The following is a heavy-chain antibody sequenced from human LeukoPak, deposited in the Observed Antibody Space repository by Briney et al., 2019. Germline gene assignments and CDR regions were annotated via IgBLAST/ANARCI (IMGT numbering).Heavy chain of an antibody. Sequence: SETLSLTCTVSGDSFSSGFHYWSRIRQRPGKGLEWIGYIYYSGSTYYNPSFKSRVTISADTSANQLSLKLSSVTAADTAMYYCARVVFDYAFDYWGQGILVTVSS. J-gene: IGHJ4*02. D-gene: IGHD4-17*01. CDR2: IYYSGST. CDR3: ARVVFDYAFDY. CDR1: GDSFSSGFHY. V-gene: IGHV4-31*03.